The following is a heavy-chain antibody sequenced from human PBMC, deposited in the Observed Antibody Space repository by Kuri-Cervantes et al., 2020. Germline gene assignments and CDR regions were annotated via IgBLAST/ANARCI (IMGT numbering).Heavy chain of an antibody. CDR2: IYYSGST. J-gene: IGHJ5*02. Sequence: SETLSLTCTVSGGSISSSSYYWGWIRQPPGKGLEWIGSIYYSGSTYYNPSLKSRVTISVDTSKNQFSLKLSSVTAAGTAVYYCARALRYYDSSGYYMKRPASWFDPWGQGTLVTVSS. CDR1: GGSISSSSYY. D-gene: IGHD3-22*01. V-gene: IGHV4-39*01. CDR3: ARALRYYDSSGYYMKRPASWFDP.